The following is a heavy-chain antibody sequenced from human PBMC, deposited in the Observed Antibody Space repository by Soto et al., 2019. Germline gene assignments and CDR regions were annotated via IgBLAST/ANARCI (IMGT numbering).Heavy chain of an antibody. CDR2: IRNSGDKT. D-gene: IGHD5-12*01. CDR1: GFTFSSYA. CDR3: AQDIVPTD. J-gene: IGHJ4*02. V-gene: IGHV3-23*01. Sequence: EVHLLESGGGLVQPGGSLRLSCAASGFTFSSYAMSWVRQAPGKGLEWVSDIRNSGDKTYYADSVKGRFTISRDNSKNTLYLQMNSLRVEDTAVYFCAQDIVPTDWGQGTLVTVSS.